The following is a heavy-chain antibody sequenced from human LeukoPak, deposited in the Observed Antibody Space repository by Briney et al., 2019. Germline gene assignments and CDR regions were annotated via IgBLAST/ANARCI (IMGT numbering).Heavy chain of an antibody. Sequence: PGGSLRLSCAASGFTFSSYDMHWVRQATGKGLEWVSAIGTAGDTYYPGSVKGRFTISRENAKNSLYLQMNSLRAGDTAVYYCARDLAKKVVVPAADRCDAFDIWGQGTMVTVSS. CDR3: ARDLAKKVVVPAADRCDAFDI. CDR1: GFTFSSYD. V-gene: IGHV3-13*01. CDR2: IGTAGDT. J-gene: IGHJ3*02. D-gene: IGHD2-2*01.